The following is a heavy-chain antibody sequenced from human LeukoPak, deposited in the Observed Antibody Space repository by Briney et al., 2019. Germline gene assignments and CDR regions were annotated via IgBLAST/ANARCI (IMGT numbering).Heavy chain of an antibody. CDR1: KFTFTNYG. CDR2: ISYDGSNK. CDR3: ANALDDFGGG. D-gene: IGHD4-23*01. J-gene: IGHJ4*02. Sequence: GGSLRLSCAASKFTFTNYGMHWVRQAPGKGLEWVAVISYDGSNKYYADSVKGRFTVSRDNSKNTLYLQMNSLRTEDTAVYYCANALDDFGGGWGQGTLVTVSS. V-gene: IGHV3-30*18.